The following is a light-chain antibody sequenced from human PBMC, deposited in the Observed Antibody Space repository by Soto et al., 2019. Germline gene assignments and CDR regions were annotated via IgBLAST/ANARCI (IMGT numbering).Light chain of an antibody. CDR2: KAS. V-gene: IGKV1-5*03. J-gene: IGKJ4*01. CDR1: QSISSW. Sequence: DIQMTQSPSTLSASVGDRVTITCRASQSISSWLAWYQQKPGKAPKLLIYKASSLESGVPSRFSGSGSGTEFTLTISSLQPDDFATYYCQQYNSYSVTFGGETKVEIK. CDR3: QQYNSYSVT.